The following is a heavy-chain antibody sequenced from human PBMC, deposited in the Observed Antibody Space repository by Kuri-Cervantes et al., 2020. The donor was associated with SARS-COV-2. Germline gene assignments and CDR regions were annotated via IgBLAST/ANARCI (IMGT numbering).Heavy chain of an antibody. CDR3: ARETCSSTSCYYFDY. V-gene: IGHV3-72*01. D-gene: IGHD2-2*01. Sequence: GGSLRLSCAASGFTFSDHYMDWVRQAPGKGLEWVGRTRNKANSYTTEDAASVEGRFTISRDDSKNSLYLQMNSLKTEDTAVYYCARETCSSTSCYYFDYWGQGTLVTVSS. CDR2: TRNKANSYTT. J-gene: IGHJ4*02. CDR1: GFTFSDHY.